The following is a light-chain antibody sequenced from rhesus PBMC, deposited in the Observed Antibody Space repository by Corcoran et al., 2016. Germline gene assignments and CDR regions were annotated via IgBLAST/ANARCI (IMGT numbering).Light chain of an antibody. V-gene: IGKV1-38*01. J-gene: IGKJ4*01. CDR1: QGISSY. CDR3: QQRNSYPLT. Sequence: DIQLTQSPSSLSASVGDRVTITCRASQGISSYLAWYQQQSGKAPKLLNYDASNLQSGVPSRLSGSGSGTEFTLTISSLQPEDFATYDCQQRNSYPLTFGGGTTVEIK. CDR2: DAS.